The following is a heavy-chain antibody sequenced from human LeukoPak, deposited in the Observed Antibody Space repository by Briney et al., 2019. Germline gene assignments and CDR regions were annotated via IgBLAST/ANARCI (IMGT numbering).Heavy chain of an antibody. CDR1: GFTFSSFA. CDR2: ISGSGGST. Sequence: GGSLTLSCAASGFTFSSFAMSWVRQAPGKALEWVSAISGSGGSTYYADSVKGRFTISRDNSKNTLYLQMNSLRAEDTAVYYCAKDYSYYDSSGYPDYWGQGTLGTVSS. D-gene: IGHD3-22*01. V-gene: IGHV3-23*01. CDR3: AKDYSYYDSSGYPDY. J-gene: IGHJ4*02.